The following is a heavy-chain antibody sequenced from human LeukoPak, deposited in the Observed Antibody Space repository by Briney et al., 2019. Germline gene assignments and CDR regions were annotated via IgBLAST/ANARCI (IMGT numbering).Heavy chain of an antibody. CDR1: GFTFSAYD. Sequence: GALRLSCAASGFTFSAYDMNRVRQAPGKGLEWVSYISTSGGTVYYADSVKGRFTISRDNAKDSLYLQMNSLGAEDTAVYYCARGPPLFDPWGQGTLVTVSS. J-gene: IGHJ5*02. CDR3: ARGPPLFDP. CDR2: ISTSGGTV. V-gene: IGHV3-48*04.